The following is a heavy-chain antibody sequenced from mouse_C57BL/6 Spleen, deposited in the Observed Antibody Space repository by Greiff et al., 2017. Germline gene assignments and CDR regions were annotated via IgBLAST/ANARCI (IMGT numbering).Heavy chain of an antibody. CDR1: GFTFSSYG. CDR2: ISSGGSYT. Sequence: EVMLVESGGDLVKPGGSLKLSCAASGFTFSSYGMSWVRQTPDKRLEWVATISSGGSYTYYPDSVKGRFTISRDNAKNTLYLQMSSLKSEDTAMYYCARHEGYWGQGTLVTVSA. CDR3: ARHEGY. V-gene: IGHV5-6*01. J-gene: IGHJ3*01.